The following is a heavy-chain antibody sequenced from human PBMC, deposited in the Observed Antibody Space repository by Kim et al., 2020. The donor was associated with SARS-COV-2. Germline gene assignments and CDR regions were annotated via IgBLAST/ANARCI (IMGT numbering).Heavy chain of an antibody. CDR1: GGSISSSSYY. Sequence: SETLSLTCTVSGGSISSSSYYWGWIRQPPGKGLEWIGSIYYSGSTYYNPSLKSRVTISVDTSKNQFSLKLSSVTAADTAVYYCARSVSSSWYTNWYFDLWGRVTLVTVSS. V-gene: IGHV4-39*07. CDR3: ARSVSSSWYTNWYFDL. J-gene: IGHJ2*01. CDR2: IYYSGST. D-gene: IGHD6-13*01.